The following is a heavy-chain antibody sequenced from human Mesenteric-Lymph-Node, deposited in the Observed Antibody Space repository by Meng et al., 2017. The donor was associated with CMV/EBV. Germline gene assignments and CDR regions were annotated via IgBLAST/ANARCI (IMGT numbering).Heavy chain of an antibody. CDR3: ARGSSYDILTGYFDY. Sequence: VQLPQWGTGLLKPSGTLSVTGAVYGGSFSGYYWNWIRQSPEKGLEWIGEINHSGSTTYNPSFTSRIIISVDTSTNQISLNMSSVTAADTAVYYCARGSSYDILTGYFDYWGQGALVTVSS. D-gene: IGHD3-9*01. J-gene: IGHJ4*02. CDR2: INHSGST. V-gene: IGHV4-34*01. CDR1: GGSFSGYY.